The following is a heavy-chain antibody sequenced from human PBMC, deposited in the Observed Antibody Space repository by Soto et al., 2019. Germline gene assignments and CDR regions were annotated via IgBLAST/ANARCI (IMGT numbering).Heavy chain of an antibody. CDR2: IIPIFGTA. CDR1: GGTFSSYA. J-gene: IGHJ3*02. D-gene: IGHD6-6*01. CDR3: AREGKQLVRYAFDI. V-gene: IGHV1-69*06. Sequence: ASVKVSCKASGGTFSSYAISWVRQAPGQGLEWMGGIIPIFGTANYAQKFQGRVTITADKSTSTAYMELSSLRSEDTAVYYCAREGKQLVRYAFDIWGQGXMVTVSS.